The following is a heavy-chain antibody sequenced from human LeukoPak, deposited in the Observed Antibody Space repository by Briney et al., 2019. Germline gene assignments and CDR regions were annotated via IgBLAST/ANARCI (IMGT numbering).Heavy chain of an antibody. J-gene: IGHJ2*01. CDR3: TREAMVIGQSWYFDF. D-gene: IGHD4/OR15-4a*01. CDR1: GGSISHYY. CDR2: VYYSGST. V-gene: IGHV4-59*01. Sequence: SETLSLTCTVSGGSISHYYWSWIRQPPGKGLEWVGYVYYSGSTSYNPSLKSRVTISVDTSKNQFSLKLSSMTAADTAVYYCTREAMVIGQSWYFDFWGRGTLVTVSS.